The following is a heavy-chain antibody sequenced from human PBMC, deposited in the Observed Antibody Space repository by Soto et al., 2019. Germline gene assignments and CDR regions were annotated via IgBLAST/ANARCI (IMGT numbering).Heavy chain of an antibody. CDR2: IDYSGNT. Sequence: QVQLQESGPGLVTPSQTLSLTCSVSGVSLSSSGHYWNWVRQHPGKGLEWIGYIDYSGNTYYNPSLKSRLGMSIDPSKDHFSLILTSVTAADTPVYFCALGQFIDVWGKGTTVTVSS. J-gene: IGHJ6*03. CDR1: GVSLSSSGHY. CDR3: ALGQFIDV. V-gene: IGHV4-31*03. D-gene: IGHD3-16*01.